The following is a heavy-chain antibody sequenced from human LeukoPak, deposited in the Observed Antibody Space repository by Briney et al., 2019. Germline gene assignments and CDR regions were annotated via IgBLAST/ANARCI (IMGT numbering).Heavy chain of an antibody. CDR2: ISAYNGNT. CDR1: GYTFTSYG. Sequence: ASVKVSCKASGYTFTSYGISWVRQAPGQGLEWMGWISAYNGNTNYAQKLQGRVTMTTDTSTSTAYMELRSLRSDDTAVYYCARYYDSRDYYGMDVWGQGTTVTVSS. J-gene: IGHJ6*02. V-gene: IGHV1-18*01. D-gene: IGHD3-22*01. CDR3: ARYYDSRDYYGMDV.